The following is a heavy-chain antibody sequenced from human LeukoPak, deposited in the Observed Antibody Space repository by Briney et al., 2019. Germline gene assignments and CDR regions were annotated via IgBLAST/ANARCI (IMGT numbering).Heavy chain of an antibody. CDR1: GSTFTNYW. J-gene: IGHJ6*04. V-gene: IGHV3-7*01. D-gene: IGHD3-10*02. CDR3: AELGITMIGGV. Sequence: GGSLRLSCAVSGSTFTNYWMSWARQSPGKGLEWVANIYLDGSRAYYVDSVKGRFTISRDNAKNSLYLQMNSLRAEDTAVYYCAELGITMIGGVWGKGTTVTISS. CDR2: IYLDGSRA.